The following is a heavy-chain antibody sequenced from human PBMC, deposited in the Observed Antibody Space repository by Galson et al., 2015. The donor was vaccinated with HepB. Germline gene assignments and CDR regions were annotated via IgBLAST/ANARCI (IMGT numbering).Heavy chain of an antibody. CDR3: ARGPEDIVVVPAADWYMDV. Sequence: SVKVSCKASGYTFTSYAMHWVRQAPGQRLEWMGWINAGNGNTKYSQKFQGRVTITRDTSASTAYMELSSLRSEDTAVYYCARGPEDIVVVPAADWYMDVWGKGTTVTVSS. J-gene: IGHJ6*03. CDR2: INAGNGNT. V-gene: IGHV1-3*01. CDR1: GYTFTSYA. D-gene: IGHD2-2*01.